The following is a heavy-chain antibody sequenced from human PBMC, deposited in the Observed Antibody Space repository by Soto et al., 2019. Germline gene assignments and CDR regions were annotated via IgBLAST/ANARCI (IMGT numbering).Heavy chain of an antibody. V-gene: IGHV3-9*01. Sequence: EVQLVESGGGLVQPGRSLRLSCEASGFTFDDFAMHWVRQAPGKGLEWVSGISWNSGSIGYADSVKGRFTISRDNAKNSLYLQMKSLRPEDTALYYCAKESQANLGTGGFDYWGQGSPVTVSS. D-gene: IGHD7-27*01. J-gene: IGHJ4*02. CDR2: ISWNSGSI. CDR1: GFTFDDFA. CDR3: AKESQANLGTGGFDY.